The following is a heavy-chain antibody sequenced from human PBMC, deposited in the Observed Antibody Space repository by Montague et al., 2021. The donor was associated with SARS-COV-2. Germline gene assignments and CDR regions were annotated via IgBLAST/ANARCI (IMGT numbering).Heavy chain of an antibody. CDR2: TSYSGST. CDR1: GGSISPYY. CDR3: ARWGEYYDSPYYYYAMDV. V-gene: IGHV4-59*12. D-gene: IGHD3-3*01. Sequence: SETLSLTCTVSGGSISPYYWSWIRQSPGKGLECIGYTSYSGSTDYNPSLKSRVTISIDTSKNQFSLKLSSVTAADTAVYYCARWGEYYDSPYYYYAMDVWGQGTKVTGSS. J-gene: IGHJ6*02.